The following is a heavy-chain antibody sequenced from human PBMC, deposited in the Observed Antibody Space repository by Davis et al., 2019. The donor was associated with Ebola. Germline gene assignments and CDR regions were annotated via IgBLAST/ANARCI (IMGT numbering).Heavy chain of an antibody. CDR1: GFTFGDYA. Sequence: GGSLRLSCTASGFTFGDYAMSWVRQAPGKGLEWVGFIRSKAYGGTTEYAASVKGRFTISRDDSKSIAYLQMNSLKTEDTAVYYCTRGYIVVVITEFDYWGQGTLVTVSS. CDR2: IRSKAYGGTT. J-gene: IGHJ4*02. CDR3: TRGYIVVVITEFDY. V-gene: IGHV3-49*04. D-gene: IGHD3-22*01.